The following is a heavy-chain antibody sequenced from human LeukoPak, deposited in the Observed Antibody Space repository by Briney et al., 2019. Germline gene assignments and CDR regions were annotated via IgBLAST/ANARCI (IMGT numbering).Heavy chain of an antibody. J-gene: IGHJ4*02. CDR2: IWYDGSNK. D-gene: IGHD3-9*01. CDR1: GFTFSSYG. CDR3: ARTFGILTVPFDY. Sequence: QSGRSLRLSCAASGFTFSSYGMHWVRQAPGKGLEWVAVIWYDGSNKYYADSVKGRFTISRDNSKNTLYLQMNSLRAEDTAVYYCARTFGILTVPFDYWGQGTLVTVFS. V-gene: IGHV3-33*01.